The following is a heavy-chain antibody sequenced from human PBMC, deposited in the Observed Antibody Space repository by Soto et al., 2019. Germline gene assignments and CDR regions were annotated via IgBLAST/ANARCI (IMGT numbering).Heavy chain of an antibody. CDR1: GGSVSNFY. D-gene: IGHD6-13*01. CDR3: ARSSHKESWFDP. CDR2: IYSSGSA. J-gene: IGHJ5*02. V-gene: IGHV4-4*07. Sequence: KTSETLSLTCSVSGGSVSNFYWNWIRQPAGKELEWIGRIYSSGSASYNPSLRSRVTMSVDTSKNQFSLKLDSVTAADTAVYYCARSSHKESWFDPWGQGTLVTVSS.